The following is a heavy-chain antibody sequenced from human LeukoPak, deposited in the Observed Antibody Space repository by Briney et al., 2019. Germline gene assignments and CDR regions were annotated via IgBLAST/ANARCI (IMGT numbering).Heavy chain of an antibody. J-gene: IGHJ4*02. V-gene: IGHV1-2*02. D-gene: IGHD6-19*01. Sequence: ASVKVSCKASGYTFTSYYIHWVRQAPGQGLEWMGWINPDSGGTKYAQKFQGRVTMTRDTSIRTAYMELSRLRSDDTAVYYCARVLFYSSGNKSNRVDYWGQGTLVTVSS. CDR1: GYTFTSYY. CDR3: ARVLFYSSGNKSNRVDY. CDR2: INPDSGGT.